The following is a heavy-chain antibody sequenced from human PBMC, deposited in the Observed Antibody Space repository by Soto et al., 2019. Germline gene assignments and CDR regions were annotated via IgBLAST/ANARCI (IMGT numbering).Heavy chain of an antibody. V-gene: IGHV3-23*01. CDR2: ISDTGDSA. Sequence: RILQTKGKGLEWVSVISDTGDSAYYADSVKGRFTISRDNSKNTLYLQMNSLRAEDTAIYFCVKEGSRRYTCGVFEFWGRGTVVTGSP. J-gene: IGHJ4*03. D-gene: IGHD6-19*01. CDR3: VKEGSRRYTCGVFEF.